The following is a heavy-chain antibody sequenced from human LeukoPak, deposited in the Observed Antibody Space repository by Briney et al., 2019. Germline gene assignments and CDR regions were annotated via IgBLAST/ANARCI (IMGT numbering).Heavy chain of an antibody. CDR3: ARHHGGGWYGSVYFDY. J-gene: IGHJ4*02. CDR2: IYYSGST. CDR1: GGSISSSSYY. V-gene: IGHV4-39*01. D-gene: IGHD6-19*01. Sequence: SETLSLTCTVSGGSISSSSYYWGWIRQPPGKGLEWIGSIYYSGSTYYNPSLKSRVTIPVDTSKNQFSLKLSSVTAADTAVYYCARHHGGGWYGSVYFDYWGQGTLVTVSS.